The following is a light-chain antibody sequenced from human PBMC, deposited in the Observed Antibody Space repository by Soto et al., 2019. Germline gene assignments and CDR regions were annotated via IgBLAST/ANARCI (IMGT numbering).Light chain of an antibody. CDR3: QQRSNWPYT. J-gene: IGKJ2*01. V-gene: IGKV3-11*01. CDR1: QSVGSY. Sequence: EIVLTQSPATLSLSPGERATPSCRASQSVGSYLAWYQQKPGQAPRLLIYDASNRATGIPARFSGSGSGTDFTLTISSLEPEDFAVYYCQQRSNWPYTFGQGTKLEIK. CDR2: DAS.